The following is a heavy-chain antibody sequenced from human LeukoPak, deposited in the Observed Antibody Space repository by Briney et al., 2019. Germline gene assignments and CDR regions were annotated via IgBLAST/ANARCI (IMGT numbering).Heavy chain of an antibody. CDR3: ARLVGGTFDF. V-gene: IGHV4-59*08. J-gene: IGHJ3*01. Sequence: SETPSLTCTVSGGSISTYYWSWIRQPPGKGLECIGYIYYTGSTNDNPPLKSRVIISIDTSNNQFSLKLTSVTAADTAVYYCARLVGGTFDFWGQGTTVTVSS. CDR1: GGSISTYY. CDR2: IYYTGST. D-gene: IGHD3-16*01.